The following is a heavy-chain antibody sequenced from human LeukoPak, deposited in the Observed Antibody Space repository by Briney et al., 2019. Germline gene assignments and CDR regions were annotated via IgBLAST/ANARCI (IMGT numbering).Heavy chain of an antibody. CDR2: INHSGST. D-gene: IGHD5-24*01. CDR1: GGSFSGYY. V-gene: IGHV4-34*01. J-gene: IGHJ4*02. CDR3: ARGGRWLQAPRNFDY. Sequence: PSETLSLNCAVYGGSFSGYYWSWIRQPPGKGLEWIGEINHSGSTNYNPSLKSRVTISEDTSKNQFSLKLSSVTAADTAVYYCARGGRWLQAPRNFDYWGQGTLVTVSS.